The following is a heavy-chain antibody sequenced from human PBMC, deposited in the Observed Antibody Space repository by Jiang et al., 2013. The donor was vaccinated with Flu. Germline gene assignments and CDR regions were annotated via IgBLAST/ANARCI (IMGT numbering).Heavy chain of an antibody. CDR1: GDSISSSY. V-gene: IGHV4-59*01. Sequence: KPSETLSLACTVSGDSISSSYWIWIRQPPGKGLEWIGYIYYSGSTNYNPSLKSRVTISVDTSKNQFSLKLSSVTAADTAVYYCARGYFYYYYAMDVWGQGTTVTVSS. J-gene: IGHJ6*02. CDR3: ARGYFYYYYAMDV. CDR2: IYYSGST.